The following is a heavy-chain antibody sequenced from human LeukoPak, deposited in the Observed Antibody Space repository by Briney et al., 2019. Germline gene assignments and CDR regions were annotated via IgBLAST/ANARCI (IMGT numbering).Heavy chain of an antibody. D-gene: IGHD3-3*01. Sequence: ASVKVSCKASGGTFISYAISWVRQAPGQGLEWMGRIIPILGIANYAQKFQGRVTITSDKSTSTAYMELSSLRSEDTAVYYCAYYYDFWSGPRFDYWGQGTLVTVSS. CDR1: GGTFISYA. V-gene: IGHV1-69*04. CDR2: IIPILGIA. J-gene: IGHJ4*02. CDR3: AYYYDFWSGPRFDY.